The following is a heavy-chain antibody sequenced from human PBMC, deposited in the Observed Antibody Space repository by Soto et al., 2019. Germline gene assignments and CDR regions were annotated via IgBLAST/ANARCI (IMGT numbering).Heavy chain of an antibody. CDR3: ARRDRSGSFDY. D-gene: IGHD5-12*01. Sequence: ASVKVSCKASGYTFTDYYIHWVRLAPGQGLDWMGWINPKSGLTSHAQNFRGRVTMTRDTSISTVYMELNRLTSDDRAIYYCARRDRSGSFDYGGQGTQVTVSS. V-gene: IGHV1-2*02. CDR1: GYTFTDYY. CDR2: INPKSGLT. J-gene: IGHJ4*02.